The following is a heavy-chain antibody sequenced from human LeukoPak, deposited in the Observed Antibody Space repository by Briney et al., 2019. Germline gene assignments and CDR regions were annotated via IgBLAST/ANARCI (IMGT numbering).Heavy chain of an antibody. CDR3: ARARSYYDFWSGYSQNYYFDY. D-gene: IGHD3-3*01. Sequence: SETLSLTCAVYGGSFSGYYWGWIRQPPGKGLEWIGSIYYSGSTYYNPSLKSRVTISVDTSKNQFSLKLSSVTAADTAVYYCARARSYYDFWSGYSQNYYFDYWGQGTLVTVSS. V-gene: IGHV4-34*01. J-gene: IGHJ4*02. CDR1: GGSFSGYY. CDR2: IYYSGST.